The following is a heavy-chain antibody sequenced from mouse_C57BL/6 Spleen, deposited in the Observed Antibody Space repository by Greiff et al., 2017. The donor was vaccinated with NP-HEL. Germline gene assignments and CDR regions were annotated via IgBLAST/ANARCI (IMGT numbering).Heavy chain of an antibody. CDR3: ARGMGLRGLYAMDY. J-gene: IGHJ4*01. D-gene: IGHD2-4*01. CDR1: GYTFTTYP. Sequence: VKLMESGAELVKPGASVKMSCKASGYTFTTYPIEWMKQNHGKSLEWIGNFHPYNDDTKYNEKFKGKATLTVEKSSSTVYLELSRLTSDDSAVYYCARGMGLRGLYAMDYWGQGTSVTVSS. CDR2: FHPYNDDT. V-gene: IGHV1-47*01.